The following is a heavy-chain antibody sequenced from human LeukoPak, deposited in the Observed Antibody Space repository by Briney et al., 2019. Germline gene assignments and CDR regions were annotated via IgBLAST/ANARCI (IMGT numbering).Heavy chain of an antibody. CDR3: ARDAARQEWLVSSYYYYMDV. CDR2: IYYSGST. Sequence: SETLSLTCAVYGGSFSGYYWSWIRQPPGKGLEWIGSIYYSGSTYYNPSLKSRVTISVDTSKNQFSLKLSSVTAADTAVYYCARDAARQEWLVSSYYYYMDVWGKGTTVTISS. V-gene: IGHV4-34*01. J-gene: IGHJ6*03. CDR1: GGSFSGYY. D-gene: IGHD6-19*01.